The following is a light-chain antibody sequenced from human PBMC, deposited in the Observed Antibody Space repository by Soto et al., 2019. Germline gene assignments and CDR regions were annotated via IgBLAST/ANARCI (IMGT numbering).Light chain of an antibody. J-gene: IGLJ2*01. CDR1: NSNIGSNT. CDR3: QSYDSSLSGSRV. CDR2: SDN. Sequence: QAVVTQPPSVSGTPGQRVTISCSGSNSNIGSNTVNWYQQLPGTAPKLLIYSDNQRTSGVPDRFSASTSGTSASLAITGLQAEDEADYYCQSYDSSLSGSRVFGGGTQLTVL. V-gene: IGLV1-44*01.